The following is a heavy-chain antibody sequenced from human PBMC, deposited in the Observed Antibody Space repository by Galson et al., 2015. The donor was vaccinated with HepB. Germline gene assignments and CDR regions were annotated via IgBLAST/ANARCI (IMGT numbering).Heavy chain of an antibody. CDR3: ARVSSSWYLLYYYYYMDV. V-gene: IGHV3-7*01. CDR1: GFTFSSYW. D-gene: IGHD6-13*01. CDR2: IKQDGSEK. J-gene: IGHJ6*03. Sequence: SLRLSCAASGFTFSSYWMSWVRQAPGKGLEWVANIKQDGSEKYYVDSVKGRFTISRDNAKNSLYLQMNSLRAEDTAVYYCARVSSSWYLLYYYYYMDVWGKGTTVTVSS.